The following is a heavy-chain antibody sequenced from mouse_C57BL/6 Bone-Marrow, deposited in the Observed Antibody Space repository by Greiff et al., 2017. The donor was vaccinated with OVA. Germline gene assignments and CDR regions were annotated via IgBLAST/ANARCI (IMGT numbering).Heavy chain of an antibody. V-gene: IGHV7-3*01. CDR1: GFTFTDYY. Sequence: EVKLVESGGGLVQPGGSLSLSCAASGFTFTDYYMSWVRQPPGKALEWLGFIRNKANGYSTEYSASVKGRFTISRDNSQSILYLHMSALRAEDRATYYCARYRGTTVGGYFDVWGTVTPVTVSS. CDR3: ARYRGTTVGGYFDV. CDR2: IRNKANGYST. D-gene: IGHD1-1*01. J-gene: IGHJ1*03.